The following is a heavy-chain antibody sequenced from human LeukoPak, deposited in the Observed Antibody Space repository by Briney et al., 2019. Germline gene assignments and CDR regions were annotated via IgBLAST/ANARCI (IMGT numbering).Heavy chain of an antibody. CDR1: GFTFSSYE. V-gene: IGHV3-48*03. CDR3: AKDRLGALLYFDS. J-gene: IGHJ4*02. CDR2: ISSSGGTT. Sequence: PGGSLRLSCAASGFTFSSYEMNWVRQAPGKGLEWVSYISSSGGTTYYADSVKGRFTISRDNSMNTLYLQMNSLRAEDTAVYSCAKDRLGALLYFDSWGQGTLVTVSS. D-gene: IGHD1-26*01.